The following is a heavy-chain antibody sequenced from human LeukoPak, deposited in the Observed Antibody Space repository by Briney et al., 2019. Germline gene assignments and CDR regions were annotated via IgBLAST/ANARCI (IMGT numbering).Heavy chain of an antibody. J-gene: IGHJ6*03. CDR3: ARGRRGYYYYYMDV. CDR1: GGSISSSSYY. CDR2: IYYSGST. Sequence: SETLSLTCTVSGGSISSSSYYWGWIRQPPGKGLEWIGSIYYSGSTYYNPSLKSRVTISVDTSKNQFSLKLSSVTAADTAVYYCARGRRGYYYYYMDVWGKGTTVTVSS. V-gene: IGHV4-39*07.